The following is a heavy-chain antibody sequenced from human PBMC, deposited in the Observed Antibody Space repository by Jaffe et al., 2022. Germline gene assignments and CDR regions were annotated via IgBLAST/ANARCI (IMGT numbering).Heavy chain of an antibody. V-gene: IGHV1-2*06. D-gene: IGHD3-9*01. CDR3: ARDSASNAYDILTGYLISYYYYYYMDV. Sequence: QVQLVQSGAEVKKPGASVKVSCKASGYTFTGYYMHWVRQAPGQGLEWMGRINPNSGGTNYAQKFQGRVTMTRDTSISTAYMELSRLRSDDTAVYYCARDSASNAYDILTGYLISYYYYYYMDVWGKGTTVTVSS. J-gene: IGHJ6*03. CDR1: GYTFTGYY. CDR2: INPNSGGT.